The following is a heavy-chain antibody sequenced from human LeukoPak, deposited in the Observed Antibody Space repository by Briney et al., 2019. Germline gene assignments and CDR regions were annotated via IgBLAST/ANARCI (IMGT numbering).Heavy chain of an antibody. D-gene: IGHD3-22*01. J-gene: IGHJ4*02. V-gene: IGHV4-61*02. Sequence: PSQTLSLTGTVSGGSISSGSYYWSWIRQPAGKGLEWIGRIYTSGSTNYNPSLKSRVTISVDTSKNQFSLKLSSVTAADTAVYYCAREEATYCYDSSGFGDWGQGTLVTVSS. CDR2: IYTSGST. CDR1: GGSISSGSYY. CDR3: AREEATYCYDSSGFGD.